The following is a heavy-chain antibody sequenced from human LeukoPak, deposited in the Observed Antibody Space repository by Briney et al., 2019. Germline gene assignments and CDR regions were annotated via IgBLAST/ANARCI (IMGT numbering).Heavy chain of an antibody. D-gene: IGHD3-16*02. V-gene: IGHV3-7*01. J-gene: IGHJ3*02. CDR1: GFTFSSYS. CDR3: AREGGIYDYVWGSYRHAFDI. Sequence: GGSLRLSCAASGFTFSSYSMNWVRQAPGKGLEWVANIKQDGSEKYYVDSVKGRFTISRDNAKNSLYLQMNSLRAEDTAVYYCAREGGIYDYVWGSYRHAFDIWGQGTMVTVSS. CDR2: IKQDGSEK.